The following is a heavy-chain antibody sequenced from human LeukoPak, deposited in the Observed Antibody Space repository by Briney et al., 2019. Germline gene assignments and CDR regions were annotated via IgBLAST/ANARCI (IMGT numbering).Heavy chain of an antibody. V-gene: IGHV3-23*01. D-gene: IGHD3/OR15-3a*01. Sequence: GGSLRLSCAASGFHFSTHGMNWVRQAPGKGLEWVSGISPLGDITYYADSVMGRFTISRDNRKNTVSLQMNSLRAEDTALYYCVRDLDWGAFDVWGQGTMVTVSS. CDR2: ISPLGDIT. J-gene: IGHJ3*01. CDR3: VRDLDWGAFDV. CDR1: GFHFSTHG.